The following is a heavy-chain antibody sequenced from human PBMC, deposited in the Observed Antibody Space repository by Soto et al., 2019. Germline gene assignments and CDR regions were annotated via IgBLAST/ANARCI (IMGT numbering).Heavy chain of an antibody. J-gene: IGHJ6*02. D-gene: IGHD3-3*01. V-gene: IGHV1-18*01. CDR1: GYTFTSYG. CDR3: ARDYDFWSGYPSPGDV. Sequence: ASVKVSCKASGYTFTSYGISWVRQAPGQGLEWMGWISAYNGNTNYAQKLQGRVTMTTDTSTSTAYMELRSLRSDDTAVYYCARDYDFWSGYPSPGDVWGQGTTVTVSS. CDR2: ISAYNGNT.